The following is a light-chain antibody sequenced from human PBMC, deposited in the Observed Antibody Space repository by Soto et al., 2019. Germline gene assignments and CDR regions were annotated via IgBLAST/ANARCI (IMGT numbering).Light chain of an antibody. CDR1: QSVGSD. CDR3: HHYET. CDR2: GAS. J-gene: IGKJ1*01. Sequence: EIVMTQSPATLSVSPGERATLSCRASQSVGSDLAWYQQKPGQAPRLLMYGASIGAAGVPDRFSGSGSGTEFTLTISRLEPEDFTVYYCHHYETFGQGTKVDIK. V-gene: IGKV3D-15*01.